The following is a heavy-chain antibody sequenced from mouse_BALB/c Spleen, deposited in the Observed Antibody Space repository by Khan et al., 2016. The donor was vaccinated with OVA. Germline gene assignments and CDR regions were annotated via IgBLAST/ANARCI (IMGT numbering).Heavy chain of an antibody. CDR3: ARGNGQSYYFDY. J-gene: IGHJ2*01. V-gene: IGHV1S136*01. CDR2: INRYNGGT. Sequence: VQLKESGPELVKPGASVKMSCKPSGYIFTNYVLHWVKQKPGQGLEWIGYINRYNGGTKYNEKFKGKATLASDKSSITAYMELSSLTSEDSAVYYWARGNGQSYYFDYLGQGTTLTLSS. CDR1: GYIFTNYV. D-gene: IGHD3-1*01.